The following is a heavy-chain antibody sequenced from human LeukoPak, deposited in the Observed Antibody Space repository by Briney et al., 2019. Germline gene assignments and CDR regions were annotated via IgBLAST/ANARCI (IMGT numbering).Heavy chain of an antibody. CDR3: AKIYAFSYWYFDL. CDR1: GLTVSSHY. Sequence: GGSLRLSCAASGLTVSSHYMSWIRQAPGQGLEWVSLIYSGAGTYYADSVHGRFTISRDNSNNILYPQMNNLRAEDTAVYYCAKIYAFSYWYFDLWGRGTLVTVSS. D-gene: IGHD3-16*01. V-gene: IGHV3-66*01. CDR2: IYSGAGT. J-gene: IGHJ2*01.